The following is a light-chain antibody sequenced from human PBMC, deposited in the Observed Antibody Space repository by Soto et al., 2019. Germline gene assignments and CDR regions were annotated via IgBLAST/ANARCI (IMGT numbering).Light chain of an antibody. J-gene: IGLJ1*01. CDR1: NTDFVSYNR. CDR3: SLYTSENTYV. V-gene: IGLV2-18*01. CDR2: EAS. Sequence: QSALTQPPSVSGSPGQSVTISCTGTNTDFVSYNRVSWYQQPPGTAPKLIIYEASNRPSGVPGRFSGSKSGNTASLTISGLQAADEADYYCSLYTSENTYVFGTGTQLTVL.